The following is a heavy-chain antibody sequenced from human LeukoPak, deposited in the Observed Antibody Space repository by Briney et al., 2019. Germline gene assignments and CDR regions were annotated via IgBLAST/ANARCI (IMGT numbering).Heavy chain of an antibody. Sequence: PGGSLRLSCAASGFTFSSYAMSWVRQAPGKGLEWVSAISGSGGSTYYADSVKGRFTISRDNSKNTLYLQMNSLRAEDTAVYYCTTDTPLLTGYSLDAFDIWGQGTMATVSS. D-gene: IGHD3-9*01. V-gene: IGHV3-23*01. CDR2: ISGSGGST. CDR3: TTDTPLLTGYSLDAFDI. CDR1: GFTFSSYA. J-gene: IGHJ3*02.